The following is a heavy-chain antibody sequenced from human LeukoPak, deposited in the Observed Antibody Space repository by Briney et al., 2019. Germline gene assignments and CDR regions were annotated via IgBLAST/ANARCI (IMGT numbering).Heavy chain of an antibody. CDR1: GFTFSSYG. CDR2: ISYDGGSK. V-gene: IGHV3-30*12. J-gene: IGHJ4*02. D-gene: IGHD5-12*01. Sequence: GGSLRLSCAASGFTFSSYGMHWVRQAPGKGLEWVAIISYDGGSKYYAGSVQGRFTISRDNAKNPLYLQMNSLRAEDTAVYYCARGLVATITYDYWGQGTLVTVSS. CDR3: ARGLVATITYDY.